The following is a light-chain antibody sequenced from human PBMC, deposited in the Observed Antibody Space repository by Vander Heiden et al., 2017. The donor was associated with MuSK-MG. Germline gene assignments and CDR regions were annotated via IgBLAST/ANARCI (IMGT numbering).Light chain of an antibody. CDR3: QQSDSTPALT. CDR1: QSISSY. CDR2: AAS. J-gene: IGKJ4*01. V-gene: IGKV1-39*01. Sequence: DIQMTQSPSSLSASVGDRVTITCRASQSISSYLNWYQQKPGKAPKVLIYAASSLQSGVPSRFSGSGSGTDFTLTISSRQPEDFATYYCQQSDSTPALTFGGGTKVEIK.